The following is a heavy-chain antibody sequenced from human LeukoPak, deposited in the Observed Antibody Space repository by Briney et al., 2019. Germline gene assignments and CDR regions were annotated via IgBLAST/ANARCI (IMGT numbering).Heavy chain of an antibody. V-gene: IGHV3-23*01. CDR3: AKGGSGYYVFDY. J-gene: IGHJ4*02. Sequence: GSLSLSCAASGFTFSSYAMTWVRQAPGKGLEWISGISGSGDYTYQPDSVKGRFTISRENSKNTLYLQMNSLRAEDTAVYYCAKGGSGYYVFDYWGQGTLVTVSS. D-gene: IGHD3-22*01. CDR2: ISGSGDYT. CDR1: GFTFSSYA.